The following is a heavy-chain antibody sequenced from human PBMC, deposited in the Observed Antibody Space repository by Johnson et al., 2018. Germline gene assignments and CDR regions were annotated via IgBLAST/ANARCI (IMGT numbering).Heavy chain of an antibody. CDR2: LSHDGRNR. Sequence: QVQLVQSGGGVVQPGNSLRLSCAASGITLSSYTMHWVRQGPGKGLEWVAALSHDGRNRFYIDSVQGRFTISGDNSRNTLFLQMNSLRTEDPAVYYCARDSVAFHGTTYPHYYYMDVWGKGTTVTVSS. J-gene: IGHJ6*03. V-gene: IGHV3-30*03. D-gene: IGHD1-1*01. CDR3: ARDSVAFHGTTYPHYYYMDV. CDR1: GITLSSYT.